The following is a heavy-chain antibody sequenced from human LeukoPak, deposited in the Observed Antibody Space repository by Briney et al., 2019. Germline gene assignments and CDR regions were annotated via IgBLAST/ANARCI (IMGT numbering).Heavy chain of an antibody. J-gene: IGHJ4*02. CDR1: GFAFTSYA. CDR3: AKGRDTSGRQNFDF. Sequence: GGSLRLSCEASGFAFTSYAMHWVRQAPGKGLEWVSSISASGSGTFYTDSMNGRFTISRDNAKKTFFLQMKNLRPGDTALYYCAKGRDTSGRQNFDFWGQGTLVTVSS. V-gene: IGHV3-23*01. CDR2: ISASGSGT. D-gene: IGHD6-19*01.